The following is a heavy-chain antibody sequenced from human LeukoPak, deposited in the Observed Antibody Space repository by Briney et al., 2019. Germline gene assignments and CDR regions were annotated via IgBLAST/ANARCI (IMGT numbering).Heavy chain of an antibody. D-gene: IGHD6-13*01. Sequence: SETLSLTCTVSGGSISSSSYYWGWIRQPPGKGLEWIGSVYYSGSTYYNPSLKSRVTISVDTSKNQFSLKLSSVTAADTAVYYCAGHPSSIAAAVCYMDVWGKGTTVTISS. CDR1: GGSISSSSYY. V-gene: IGHV4-39*01. CDR3: AGHPSSIAAAVCYMDV. CDR2: VYYSGST. J-gene: IGHJ6*03.